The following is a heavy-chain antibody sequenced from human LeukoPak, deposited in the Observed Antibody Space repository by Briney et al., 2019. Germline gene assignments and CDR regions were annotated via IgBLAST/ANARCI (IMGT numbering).Heavy chain of an antibody. D-gene: IGHD3-9*01. CDR2: IRSKAYDGTT. CDR1: GFTFGDFA. V-gene: IGHV3-49*04. Sequence: GGSPRLSCKGSGFTFGDFAVGWVRQAPGKGLEWVGFIRSKAYDGTTRYAASVEGRFAISRDDSDSIAYLQMSGLKTEDTAVYYCTRLGPTGNSWSYSDYWGQGTLVTVSS. J-gene: IGHJ4*02. CDR3: TRLGPTGNSWSYSDY.